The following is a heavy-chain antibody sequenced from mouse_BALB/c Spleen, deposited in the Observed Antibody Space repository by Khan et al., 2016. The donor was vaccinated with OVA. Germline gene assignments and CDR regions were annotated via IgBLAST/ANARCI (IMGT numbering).Heavy chain of an antibody. CDR3: ARGDYGSSIPWFAY. J-gene: IGHJ3*01. CDR2: ISDGGSYT. CDR1: GFTFSDYY. V-gene: IGHV5-4*02. D-gene: IGHD1-1*01. Sequence: EVELVESGGGLVKPGGSLKLSCAASGFTFSDYYMYWVRQTPEKRLEWVATISDGGSYTYYPDSVKGRFTISRDNAKNNLYLQMGSRKAEDTAMYYCARGDYGSSIPWFAYWGQGTLVTASA.